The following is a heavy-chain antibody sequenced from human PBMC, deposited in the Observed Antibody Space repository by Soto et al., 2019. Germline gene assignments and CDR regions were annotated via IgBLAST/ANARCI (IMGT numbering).Heavy chain of an antibody. CDR3: ARELELEPGFFDY. CDR1: GGTFSSYA. V-gene: IGHV1-69*13. J-gene: IGHJ4*02. CDR2: IIPIFGTA. Sequence: SVKVSCKASGGTFSSYAISWVRQAPGQGLEWMGGIIPIFGTANYAQKFQGRVTITADESTSTAYMELSSLRSEDTAVYYCARELELEPGFFDYWGQGTLVTVS. D-gene: IGHD1-1*01.